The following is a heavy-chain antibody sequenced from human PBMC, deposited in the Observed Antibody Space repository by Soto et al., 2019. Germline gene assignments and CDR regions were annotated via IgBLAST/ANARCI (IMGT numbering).Heavy chain of an antibody. Sequence: ETLSLTFTVSGGSIRVQSYYWTWIRQTPGKGLEWVGSSYYSGTPYFNPALKGRVTISADTSTNQFSLTLTSVNAADTAVYYCTRRSNWNDYYFDSWGQGTLVTVSS. CDR3: TRRSNWNDYYFDS. V-gene: IGHV4-39*01. J-gene: IGHJ4*02. CDR1: GGSIRVQSYY. CDR2: SYYSGTP. D-gene: IGHD1-20*01.